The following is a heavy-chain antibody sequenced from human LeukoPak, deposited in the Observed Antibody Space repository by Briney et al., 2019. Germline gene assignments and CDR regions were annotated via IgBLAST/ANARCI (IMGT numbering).Heavy chain of an antibody. Sequence: SVKVSCKASGGTFSSYAISWVRQAPGQGLEWMGGIIPIFGTANYAQKFQGRVTITADESTSTAYMELSSLRSEDPAVYYCASLLGYCSSTSCSEHYWGQGTLVTVSS. CDR2: IIPIFGTA. D-gene: IGHD2-2*01. CDR3: ASLLGYCSSTSCSEHY. J-gene: IGHJ4*02. CDR1: GGTFSSYA. V-gene: IGHV1-69*01.